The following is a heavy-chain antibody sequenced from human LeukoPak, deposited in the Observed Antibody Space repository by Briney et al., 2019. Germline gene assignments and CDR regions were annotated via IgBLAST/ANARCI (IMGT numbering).Heavy chain of an antibody. Sequence: SETLSLTCTVSGGSISSYYWSWIRQPPGKGLEWKGYIYTSGSTNYNPSLKSRVTISVDTSKNQFSLKLSSVTAADTAVYYCARLDRYCSSTSCHGFDYWGQGTLVTVSS. D-gene: IGHD2-2*01. J-gene: IGHJ4*02. V-gene: IGHV4-4*09. CDR3: ARLDRYCSSTSCHGFDY. CDR1: GGSISSYY. CDR2: IYTSGST.